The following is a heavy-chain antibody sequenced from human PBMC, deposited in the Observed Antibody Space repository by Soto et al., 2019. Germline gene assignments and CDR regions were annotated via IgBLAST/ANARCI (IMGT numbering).Heavy chain of an antibody. CDR3: ARYIPGVRYYGMDV. CDR2: IGESGTPT. Sequence: GGSLRLSCAASGFTFSSYAMKWVRQAPGKGLEWVSLIGESGTPTYYADSVKGRFTISRDNSGNTLFLEMYSLRAEDTAVYYCARYIPGVRYYGMDVWGQGSTVAVSS. CDR1: GFTFSSYA. D-gene: IGHD2-2*01. J-gene: IGHJ6*02. V-gene: IGHV3-23*01.